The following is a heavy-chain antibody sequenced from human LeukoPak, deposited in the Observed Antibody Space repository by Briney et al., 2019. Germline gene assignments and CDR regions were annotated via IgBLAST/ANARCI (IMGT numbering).Heavy chain of an antibody. CDR2: IIPIFGTA. J-gene: IGHJ4*02. CDR1: GGTFSSYA. Sequence: SVKVSCKASGGTFSSYAISWVRQAPGQGLEWMGRIIPIFGTANYAQKFQGRVAITTDESTSTAYMELSSLRSEDTAVYYCARGKDTAMVIDYWGQGTLVTVSS. D-gene: IGHD5-18*01. CDR3: ARGKDTAMVIDY. V-gene: IGHV1-69*05.